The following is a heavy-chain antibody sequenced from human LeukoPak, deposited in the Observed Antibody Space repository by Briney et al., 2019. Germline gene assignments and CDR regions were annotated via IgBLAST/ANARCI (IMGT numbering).Heavy chain of an antibody. CDR3: AREYNYYGSGSYLADYYYYYMDV. J-gene: IGHJ6*03. V-gene: IGHV1-18*01. CDR1: GYTFTSYG. Sequence: ASVKVSCKASGYTFTSYGISWVRQAPGQGLEWMGWISAYNGNTNYAQKLQGRVTMTTDTSTSTAYMELRSLRSDDTAVCYCAREYNYYGSGSYLADYYYYYMDVWGKGTTVTVSS. D-gene: IGHD3-10*01. CDR2: ISAYNGNT.